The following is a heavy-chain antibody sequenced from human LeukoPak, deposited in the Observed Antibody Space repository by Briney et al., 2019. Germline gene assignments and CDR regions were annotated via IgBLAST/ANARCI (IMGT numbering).Heavy chain of an antibody. J-gene: IGHJ6*02. CDR1: GFTFSSYA. Sequence: GGSLRLSCAASGFTFSSYAMHWVRQAPGKGLEWVAVISYDGSNKYYADSVKGRFTISRDNSKNTLYLQMNSLRAEDTAVYYCARDRRSGPYSSSWYYYGMDVWGQGTTVTVSS. CDR2: ISYDGSNK. V-gene: IGHV3-30*14. D-gene: IGHD6-13*01. CDR3: ARDRRSGPYSSSWYYYGMDV.